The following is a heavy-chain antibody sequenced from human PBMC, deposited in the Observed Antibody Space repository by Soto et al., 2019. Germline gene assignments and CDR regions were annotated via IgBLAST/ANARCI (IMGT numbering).Heavy chain of an antibody. CDR2: INACNGNT. CDR3: ARGLGLYYFDY. CDR1: GYTFTSYA. V-gene: IGHV1-3*01. D-gene: IGHD1-26*01. Sequence: QVQLVQSGAEVKKPGASVKVSCKASGYTFTSYAMHWVRQAPGQRLEWMGWINACNGNTKYSQKFQGRVTITRDTSASTAYMELSRLRSEDTAVYSCARGLGLYYFDYWGQGTLVTVSS. J-gene: IGHJ4*02.